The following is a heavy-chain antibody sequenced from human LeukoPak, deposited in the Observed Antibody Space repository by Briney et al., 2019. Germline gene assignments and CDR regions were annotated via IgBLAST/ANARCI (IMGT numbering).Heavy chain of an antibody. CDR3: ARALHTPGWPYSGSPVRLFDY. V-gene: IGHV4-30-4*08. CDR1: GGSISSGDYY. J-gene: IGHJ4*02. CDR2: IYYSERT. Sequence: SETLSLTCTVSGGSISSGDYYWRWIRQPPWKGLEWIAYIYYSERTYYNPALKSRVTISVDTSKNQFSLKLSSVTAADTAVYYCARALHTPGWPYSGSPVRLFDYWGQGTLVTVSS. D-gene: IGHD1-26*01.